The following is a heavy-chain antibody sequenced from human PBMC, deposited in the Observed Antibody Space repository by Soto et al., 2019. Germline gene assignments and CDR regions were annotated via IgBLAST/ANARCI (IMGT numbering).Heavy chain of an antibody. CDR2: IYYSGST. CDR3: ASGEYAEGPNYFDY. D-gene: IGHD2-8*01. J-gene: IGHJ4*02. CDR1: GGSISSGGYY. Sequence: SETLSLTCTVSGGSISSGGYYWSWIRQHPGKGLEWIGYIYYSGSTYYNPSLKSRVTISVDTSKNQFSLKLSSVTAADTAVYYCASGEYAEGPNYFDYWGQGTLVTVSS. V-gene: IGHV4-31*03.